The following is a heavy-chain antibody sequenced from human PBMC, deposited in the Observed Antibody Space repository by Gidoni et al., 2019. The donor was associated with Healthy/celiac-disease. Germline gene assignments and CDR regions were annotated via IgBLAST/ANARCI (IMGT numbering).Heavy chain of an antibody. CDR1: GFPFDDYA. CDR2: ISWNSGSI. CDR3: AKAGYGDHGPLDY. J-gene: IGHJ4*02. Sequence: EVQLVESGGGLVKPGRSLRLSCAAPGFPFDDYAMHWVRQAPGKGLEWVSGISWNSGSIGYADSVKGRFTISRDNAKNSLYLQMNSLRAEDTALYYCAKAGYGDHGPLDYWGQGTLVTVSS. V-gene: IGHV3-9*01. D-gene: IGHD4-17*01.